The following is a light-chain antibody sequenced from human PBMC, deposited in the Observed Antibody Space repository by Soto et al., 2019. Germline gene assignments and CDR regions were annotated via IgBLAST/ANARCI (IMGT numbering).Light chain of an antibody. CDR1: QSVSSSY. Sequence: EIVLTQSPGTLSLSPGERATLSCRASQSVSSSYLAWYQQKPGQAPRLLIYGASRRATGIPDRFSGRESGTDFTLTITTLEPEDFAVYYCQQYDSSPRTFGQGTKVDI. CDR3: QQYDSSPRT. V-gene: IGKV3-20*01. CDR2: GAS. J-gene: IGKJ1*01.